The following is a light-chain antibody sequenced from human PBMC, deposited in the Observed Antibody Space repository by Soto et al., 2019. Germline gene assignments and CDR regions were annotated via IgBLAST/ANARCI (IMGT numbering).Light chain of an antibody. CDR1: SSDVGGYNY. CDR3: SSYTTSNTRQIV. V-gene: IGLV2-14*03. J-gene: IGLJ1*01. Sequence: QSVLAKPASVSGSPGRSITITCTDTSSDVGGYNYVSWYQHHPGKAPKLLIYDVSNRPSGVSNRFSGSKSDNTASLTISGLQPEDEADYYCSSYTTSNTRQIVFGTGTKVTVL. CDR2: DVS.